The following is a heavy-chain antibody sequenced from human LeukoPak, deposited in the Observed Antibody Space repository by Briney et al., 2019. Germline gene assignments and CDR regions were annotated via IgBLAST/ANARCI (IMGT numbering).Heavy chain of an antibody. V-gene: IGHV3-43D*04. Sequence: PSGGSLRLSCAASGFTFDDYAMHWVRHAPGKGLEWVSLISWDGGSTYYADSVKGRFTISRDNSKNSLYLQMNSLRAEDTALYYCAKDNAAYYDFWSGYRYYFDYWGQGTLVTVSS. J-gene: IGHJ4*02. CDR3: AKDNAAYYDFWSGYRYYFDY. CDR1: GFTFDDYA. CDR2: ISWDGGST. D-gene: IGHD3-3*01.